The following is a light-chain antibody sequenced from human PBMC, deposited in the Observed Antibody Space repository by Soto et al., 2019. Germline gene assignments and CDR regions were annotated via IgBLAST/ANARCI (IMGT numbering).Light chain of an antibody. CDR1: SSNIGSNS. V-gene: IGLV1-44*01. CDR3: AAWDDSLNGPV. Sequence: QPVLTQPPSTSGTPGQKVTISCSGSSSNIGSNSVNWYQQFPGTAPKLLIYTNNQRPSGVPDRFSGSKSGTSASLAIRGLQSEDEAEYYCAAWDDSLNGPVFGGGTQLTVL. J-gene: IGLJ2*01. CDR2: TNN.